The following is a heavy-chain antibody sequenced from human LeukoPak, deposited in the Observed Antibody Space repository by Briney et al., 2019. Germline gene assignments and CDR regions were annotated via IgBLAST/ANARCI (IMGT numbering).Heavy chain of an antibody. CDR3: ARSFPKKNYLDCSGGSCYYYGMDV. V-gene: IGHV4-34*01. CDR2: INHSGST. D-gene: IGHD2-15*01. Sequence: PSETLSLTCAVYGGSFSAYYWSWIRQPPGKGLEWIGEINHSGSTNYNPSLKSRVTISVDTSKNQFSLKLSSVTAADTAVYYCARSFPKKNYLDCSGGSCYYYGMDVWGQGTTVTVSS. CDR1: GGSFSAYY. J-gene: IGHJ6*02.